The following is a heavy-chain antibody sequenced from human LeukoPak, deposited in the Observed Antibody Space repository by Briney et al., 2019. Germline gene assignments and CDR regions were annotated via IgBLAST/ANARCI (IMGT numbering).Heavy chain of an antibody. CDR2: TYYRSKWYN. J-gene: IGHJ6*04. V-gene: IGHV6-1*01. CDR1: GVSVSSSTAT. Sequence: SQTLSLTCAISGVSVSSSTATWHWIRQSPSRGLEWLGRTYYRSKWYNDHAVSVKSRITIDPDTSNNQFSLHLNSVTPEDTAVYYCAREDKGLYGMDVWGEGTTVTVSS. CDR3: AREDKGLYGMDV. D-gene: IGHD6-19*01.